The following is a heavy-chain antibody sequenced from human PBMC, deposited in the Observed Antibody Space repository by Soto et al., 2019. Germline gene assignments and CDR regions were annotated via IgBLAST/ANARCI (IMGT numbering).Heavy chain of an antibody. D-gene: IGHD3-22*01. Sequence: GGSLRLTCAASGFTFSNAWMSWVRQAPGKGLEWVGRIKSKTDGGTTDYAAPVKGRFTISRDDSKNTLYLQMNSLKTEDTAVYYCTTEEWYYDSSGRYWGQGTLVTVSS. CDR3: TTEEWYYDSSGRY. CDR2: IKSKTDGGTT. J-gene: IGHJ4*02. V-gene: IGHV3-15*01. CDR1: GFTFSNAW.